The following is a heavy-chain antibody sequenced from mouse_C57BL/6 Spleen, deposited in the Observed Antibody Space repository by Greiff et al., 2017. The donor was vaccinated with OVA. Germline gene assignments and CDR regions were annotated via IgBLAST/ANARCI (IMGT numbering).Heavy chain of an antibody. CDR1: GYTLTSYW. CDR3: ARYPRWYFDV. Sequence: QVQLKQPGAELVKPGASVKMSCKASGYTLTSYWITWVKQRPGQGLEWIGDIYPGSGSTNYNEKFKSKATLTVDTSSSTAYMQLSSLTSEDSAVYYCARYPRWYFDVWGTGTTVTVSS. V-gene: IGHV1-55*01. CDR2: IYPGSGST. J-gene: IGHJ1*03.